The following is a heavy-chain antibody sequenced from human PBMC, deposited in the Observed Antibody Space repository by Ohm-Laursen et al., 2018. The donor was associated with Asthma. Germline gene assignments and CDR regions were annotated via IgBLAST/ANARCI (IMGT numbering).Heavy chain of an antibody. D-gene: IGHD2-2*01. V-gene: IGHV1-69*13. CDR3: ARDGDLEYQLLFDY. Sequence: GASVKVSCKASGGTFSSYAISWVRQAPGQGLEWMGGIIPIFGTANYAQKFQGRVTITADESTSTAYMELSSLRSEDTAVYYCARDGDLEYQLLFDYWGQGTLVTVSS. CDR2: IIPIFGTA. CDR1: GGTFSSYA. J-gene: IGHJ4*02.